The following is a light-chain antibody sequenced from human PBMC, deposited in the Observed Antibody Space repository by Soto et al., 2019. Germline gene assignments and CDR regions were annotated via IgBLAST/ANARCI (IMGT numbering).Light chain of an antibody. CDR1: QSITNY. J-gene: IGKJ3*01. CDR3: QQSHNMPFT. CDR2: AAS. V-gene: IGKV1-39*01. Sequence: DIQMTQSPSSLSASVGDRVTITCRASQSITNYLNWYQHKPGKAPKLLVYAASSLQSAVPSRFSGSGSGTDFTLTISSLQPEDFATYFCQQSHNMPFTFGPGTKVDIK.